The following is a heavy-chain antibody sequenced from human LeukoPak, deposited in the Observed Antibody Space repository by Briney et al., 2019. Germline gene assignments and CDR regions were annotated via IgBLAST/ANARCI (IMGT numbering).Heavy chain of an antibody. J-gene: IGHJ6*03. Sequence: SQTLSLTCTVSGGSISSGSYYWSWIRQPAGKGLEWIGRIYTSGSTNYNPSLKSRVTISVDTSKNQFSLKLSSVTAADTAVYYCARALTTVTLGKSRAGYYYYYYMDVWGKGTTVTISS. D-gene: IGHD4-17*01. CDR3: ARALTTVTLGKSRAGYYYYYYMDV. CDR1: GGSISSGSYY. CDR2: IYTSGST. V-gene: IGHV4-61*02.